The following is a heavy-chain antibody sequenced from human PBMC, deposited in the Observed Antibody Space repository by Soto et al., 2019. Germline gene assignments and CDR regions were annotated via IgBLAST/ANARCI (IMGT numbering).Heavy chain of an antibody. D-gene: IGHD3-3*01. CDR2: IWYDGSNK. CDR1: GFTFSSYG. V-gene: IGHV3-33*01. Sequence: QVQLVESGGGVVQPGRSLRLSCAASGFTFSSYGMHWVRQAPGKGLEWVAVIWYDGSNKYYADSVKGRFTISRDNSKNTLYLQMNSLRAEDTAVYYCARGALEWLSSPLNWFDPWGQGTLVTVSS. CDR3: ARGALEWLSSPLNWFDP. J-gene: IGHJ5*02.